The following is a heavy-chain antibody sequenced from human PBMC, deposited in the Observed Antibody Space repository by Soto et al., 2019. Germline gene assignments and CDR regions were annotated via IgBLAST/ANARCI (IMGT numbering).Heavy chain of an antibody. Sequence: GASVKVSCKASGYTFTSYAMHWVRQAPGQRLEWMGWINAGNGNTKYSQKFQGRVTITRDTSASTAYMELSSLRSEDTAVYYCARADGGSDYYDSSAPGYWGQGTLVTVSS. D-gene: IGHD3-22*01. V-gene: IGHV1-3*01. CDR2: INAGNGNT. CDR3: ARADGGSDYYDSSAPGY. J-gene: IGHJ4*02. CDR1: GYTFTSYA.